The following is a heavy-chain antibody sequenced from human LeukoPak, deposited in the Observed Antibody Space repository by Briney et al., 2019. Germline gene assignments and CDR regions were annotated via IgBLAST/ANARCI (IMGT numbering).Heavy chain of an antibody. CDR2: FDPEDGET. D-gene: IGHD3-10*01. Sequence: ASVKVSCKVSGYTLTELSMHWVRQAPGKGLEWMGGFDPEDGETIYAQKFQGRVTMTEDTSTDTAYMELSSLRSEDTAVYYCATDQEVGYYFDYWGQGTLVTVSS. CDR3: ATDQEVGYYFDY. V-gene: IGHV1-24*01. CDR1: GYTLTELS. J-gene: IGHJ4*02.